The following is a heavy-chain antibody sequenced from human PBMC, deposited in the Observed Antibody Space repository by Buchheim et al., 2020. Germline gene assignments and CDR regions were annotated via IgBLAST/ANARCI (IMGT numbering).Heavy chain of an antibody. CDR3: ARSGGSDCSGGSCYSH. Sequence: QVQLQQWGAGLLKPSETLSLTCAVYGGSFSGYYWSWIRQPPGKGLEWIGEINHSGSTNYNPSFKSRVTISVDTSKNQVSFKLSSMTAADTAVYYCARSGGSDCSGGSCYSHWGQGTL. D-gene: IGHD2-15*01. CDR2: INHSGST. J-gene: IGHJ4*02. V-gene: IGHV4-34*01. CDR1: GGSFSGYY.